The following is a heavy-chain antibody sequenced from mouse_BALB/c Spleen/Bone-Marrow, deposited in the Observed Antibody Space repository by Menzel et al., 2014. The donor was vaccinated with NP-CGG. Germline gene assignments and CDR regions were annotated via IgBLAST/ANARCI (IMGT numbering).Heavy chain of an antibody. CDR2: IDPYYGGT. CDR1: GYSFTGYN. Sequence: LVESGPELEKPGASVKMSCKASGYSFTGYNMNWVKQSNGKSLEWIGNIDPYYGGTSYNQKFKGKATLTVDKSSSTAYMQLKSLTSEDSAVYYCARGYGNPYYYAMDYWGQGTSVTVSS. J-gene: IGHJ4*01. V-gene: IGHV1-39*01. D-gene: IGHD2-1*01. CDR3: ARGYGNPYYYAMDY.